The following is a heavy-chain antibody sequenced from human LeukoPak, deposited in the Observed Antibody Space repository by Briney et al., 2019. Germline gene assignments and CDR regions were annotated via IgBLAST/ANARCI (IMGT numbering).Heavy chain of an antibody. CDR1: GDSISSYY. CDR3: VSFRDDNIGYLGLEN. V-gene: IGHV4-59*01. Sequence: PSETLSLTCTVSGDSISSYYWSWIRQPPGKGLEWIGYIYYSGSSNYNPSLKSRVTISVDTSKNQFSLKLSSVTAADTAVFYCVSFRDDNIGYLGLENWGQGTLVTVSS. J-gene: IGHJ4*02. CDR2: IYYSGSS. D-gene: IGHD3-22*01.